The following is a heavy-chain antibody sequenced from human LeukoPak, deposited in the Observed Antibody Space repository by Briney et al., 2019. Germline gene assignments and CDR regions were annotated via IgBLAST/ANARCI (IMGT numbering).Heavy chain of an antibody. Sequence: ASVKVSCKASVYTFTSYDINWVRQATGQGLEGMGWMNPNSGNTGYAQKFQGRVTITRNTSISTAYMELSSLRSEDTPVYYCARDPYSGYYGDYYYYYMDVWGKGTTVTISS. CDR2: MNPNSGNT. CDR1: VYTFTSYD. J-gene: IGHJ6*03. CDR3: ARDPYSGYYGDYYYYYMDV. V-gene: IGHV1-8*03. D-gene: IGHD5-12*01.